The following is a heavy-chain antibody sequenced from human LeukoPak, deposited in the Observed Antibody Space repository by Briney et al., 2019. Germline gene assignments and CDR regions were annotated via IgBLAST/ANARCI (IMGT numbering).Heavy chain of an antibody. D-gene: IGHD2-15*01. J-gene: IGHJ4*02. CDR1: GFTFSSYW. CDR3: ASHQGYRHDY. Sequence: PGGSLRLSCAVSGFTFSSYWMSWVRQAPGKGLEWVANIKQDGSEKYYVDSVKGRFTISRDNAKNSLYLQMNSLRVEDTAVYYCASHQGYRHDYWGQGTLVTVS. V-gene: IGHV3-7*01. CDR2: IKQDGSEK.